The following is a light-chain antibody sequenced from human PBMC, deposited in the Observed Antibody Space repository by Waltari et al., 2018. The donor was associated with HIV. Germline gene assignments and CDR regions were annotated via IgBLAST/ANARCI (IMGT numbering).Light chain of an antibody. J-gene: IGLJ3*02. CDR1: SSNIGRKY. V-gene: IGLV1-47*01. CDR2: RNN. CDR3: AAWDDSLSGLHWV. Sequence: QSVLTQPPSASGTPGQRVTIYCTGSSSNIGRKYAYWYQHLPGTAPKLLIYRNNQRPSGVPDRFSGSKSGTSASLAISGLRSEDEADYYCAAWDDSLSGLHWVFGGGTKLTVL.